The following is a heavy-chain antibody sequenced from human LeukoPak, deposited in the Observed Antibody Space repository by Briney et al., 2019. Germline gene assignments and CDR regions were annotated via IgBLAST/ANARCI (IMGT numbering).Heavy chain of an antibody. Sequence: SETLSLTCTVSGGSISSYYWSWIRQPPGKGLEWIGRIYTSGSTNYNPSLKSRVTMSVDTSKNQFSLKLSSVTAADTAVYYCARGEKVISASFDYWGQGTLVTVSS. J-gene: IGHJ4*02. V-gene: IGHV4-4*07. CDR2: IYTSGST. CDR1: GGSISSYY. CDR3: ARGEKVISASFDY. D-gene: IGHD2-21*01.